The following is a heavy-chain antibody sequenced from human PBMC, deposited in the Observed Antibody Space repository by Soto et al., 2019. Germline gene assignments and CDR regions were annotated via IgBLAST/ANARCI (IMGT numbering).Heavy chain of an antibody. J-gene: IGHJ4*02. V-gene: IGHV3-48*01. CDR2: LSGSRSAV. D-gene: IGHD4-17*01. CDR3: ARGHDLGDSNYFDY. Sequence: EVQLVESGGGLEQPGGSLRLSCAASGFTFSNYPMNWVRQAPVKGLEWVSYLSGSRSAVYDADSVKGRFSISRDNAKNSMYLDMNGLRGEDTAVYYCARGHDLGDSNYFDYWGQGTLVTVSS. CDR1: GFTFSNYP.